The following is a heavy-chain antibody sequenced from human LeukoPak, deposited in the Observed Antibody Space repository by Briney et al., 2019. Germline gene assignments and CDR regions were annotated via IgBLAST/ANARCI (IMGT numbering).Heavy chain of an antibody. CDR3: AREGVGTFDY. Sequence: PGGSLRLSCAASGFTFSSYWMSWIPQSPGKGLEWVANIKQDGSDKYYVDSVKGRFTISRDNPKNSLYLQMNSLRAEDTAVYYCAREGVGTFDYWGQGTLVTVSS. V-gene: IGHV3-7*04. CDR1: GFTFSSYW. J-gene: IGHJ4*02. CDR2: IKQDGSDK. D-gene: IGHD1-1*01.